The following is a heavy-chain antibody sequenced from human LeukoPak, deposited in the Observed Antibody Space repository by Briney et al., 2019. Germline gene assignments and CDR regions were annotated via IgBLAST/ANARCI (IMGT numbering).Heavy chain of an antibody. V-gene: IGHV3-23*01. J-gene: IGHJ4*02. Sequence: PGGSLRLSCAASGFTFSSYAMSRVRQAPGKGLEWVSAISVSGGSTYYADSVKGRFTISRDNSKNTLSLQMNSLRAEDTAVYYCARVKGAVAGHFDYWGQGNLVTVSS. CDR3: ARVKGAVAGHFDY. D-gene: IGHD6-19*01. CDR2: ISVSGGST. CDR1: GFTFSSYA.